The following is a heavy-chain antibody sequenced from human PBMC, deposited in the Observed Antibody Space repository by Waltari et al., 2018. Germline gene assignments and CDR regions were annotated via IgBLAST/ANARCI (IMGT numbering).Heavy chain of an antibody. D-gene: IGHD3-3*01. CDR1: GVTVSRHG. V-gene: IGHV1-69*01. CDR3: AKEGGMGFWSGSWTWFDP. J-gene: IGHJ5*02. CDR2: IVPTFGAP. Sequence: QVQLEQSGPEVQKPGSSVMVSCKASGVTVSRHGISWLRQVPGQGLEWRGGIVPTFGAPKDAQKFQGRVTITADESTSTVYMELSSLKSEDTAVYYCAKEGGMGFWSGSWTWFDPWGQGTLVTVSS.